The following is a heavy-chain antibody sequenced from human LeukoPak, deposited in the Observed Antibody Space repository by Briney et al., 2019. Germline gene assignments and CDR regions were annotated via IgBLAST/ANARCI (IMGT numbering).Heavy chain of an antibody. CDR3: ARGLSAAPPGRY. Sequence: SETLSLTCAVYGGSFSGYYWSWIRRPPGKGLEWIGEINHSGSTNYNPSLKSRVTISVDTSKNQFSLKLSSVTAADTAVYYCARGLSAAPPGRYWGQGTLVTVSS. D-gene: IGHD6-13*01. V-gene: IGHV4-34*01. CDR1: GGSFSGYY. CDR2: INHSGST. J-gene: IGHJ4*02.